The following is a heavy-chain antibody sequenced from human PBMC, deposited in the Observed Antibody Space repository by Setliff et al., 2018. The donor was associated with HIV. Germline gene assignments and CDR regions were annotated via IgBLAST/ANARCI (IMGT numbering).Heavy chain of an antibody. CDR2: IDWDDDK. CDR1: GFSVTTIGMR. Sequence: SGPTLVNPTQTLTLTCTFSGFSVTTIGMRVSWIRQPPGEALEWLARIDWDDDKFYSTSLWTRLTVAKDASRNQVVLTMTNMDPVDTATYYCALADSRGVAVDIWGQGTMVTVSS. V-gene: IGHV2-70*04. D-gene: IGHD3-10*01. CDR3: ALADSRGVAVDI. J-gene: IGHJ3*02.